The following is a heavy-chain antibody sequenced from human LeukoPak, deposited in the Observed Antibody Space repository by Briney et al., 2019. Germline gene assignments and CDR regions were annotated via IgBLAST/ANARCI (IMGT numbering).Heavy chain of an antibody. CDR3: ARGGYCSSTSCPFDY. Sequence: SVKVSCKASGGTFSSYAISWVRQAPGQGLEWMGGIIPIFGTANYAQKFQGRVTITTDESTSTAYMELSSLRSEDTAVYYCARGGYCSSTSCPFDYWGQGTLVTVSS. CDR2: IIPIFGTA. D-gene: IGHD2-2*01. CDR1: GGTFSSYA. V-gene: IGHV1-69*05. J-gene: IGHJ4*02.